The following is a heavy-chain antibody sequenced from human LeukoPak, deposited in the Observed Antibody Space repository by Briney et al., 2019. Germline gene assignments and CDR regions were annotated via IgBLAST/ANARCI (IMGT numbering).Heavy chain of an antibody. CDR3: ARRIEMATIGFDH. CDR2: INRDGDSL. Sequence: GGSLRLSCAASGFTFKDYGMTWIRQAPGKGLEWVSGINRDGDSLGYADSVKGRFNISRNNAKNSLYLQMDNLRAEDTAFYYCARRIEMATIGFDHWGQGALVTVSS. D-gene: IGHD5-24*01. V-gene: IGHV3-20*04. J-gene: IGHJ4*02. CDR1: GFTFKDYG.